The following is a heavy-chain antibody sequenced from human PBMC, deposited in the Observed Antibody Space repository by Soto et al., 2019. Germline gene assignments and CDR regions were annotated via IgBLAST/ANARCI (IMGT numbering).Heavy chain of an antibody. CDR1: GGSISSYY. Sequence: LETLSLTCTVSGGSISSYYWSWIRQPPGKGLEWIGYIYYSGSTNYNPSLKSRVTISVDTSKNQFSLKLSSVTAADTAVYYCARHGLWFGESSTRSNWFDPWGQGTLVTVSS. D-gene: IGHD3-10*01. CDR2: IYYSGST. J-gene: IGHJ5*02. CDR3: ARHGLWFGESSTRSNWFDP. V-gene: IGHV4-59*08.